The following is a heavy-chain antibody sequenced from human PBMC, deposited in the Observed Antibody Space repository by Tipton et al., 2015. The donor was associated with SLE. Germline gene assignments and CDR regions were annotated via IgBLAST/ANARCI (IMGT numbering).Heavy chain of an antibody. CDR3: ARVLGISWYIDY. J-gene: IGHJ4*02. Sequence: LSLTCSVSGGSIRSGSYYWSWIRQPAGKGLEWIGYIYTSGSTNYIPSLKSRVTISVDTSKNQFSLKLSSVTAADTAVYYCARVLGISWYIDYWGQGTLVTVSS. D-gene: IGHD6-13*01. CDR1: GGSIRSGSYY. V-gene: IGHV4-61*09. CDR2: IYTSGST.